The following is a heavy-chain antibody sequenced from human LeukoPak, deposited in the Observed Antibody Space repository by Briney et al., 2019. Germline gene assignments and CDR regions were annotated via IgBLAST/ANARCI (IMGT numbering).Heavy chain of an antibody. J-gene: IGHJ4*02. V-gene: IGHV1-18*01. CDR3: ARDGDSSGWYTGSYFDY. D-gene: IGHD6-19*01. Sequence: ASVKVSCKASVYTFTSYGISWVRQAPGQGLEWMGWISAYNGNTNYAQKLQGRVTMTTDTSTSTAYMELRSLRSDDTAVYYCARDGDSSGWYTGSYFDYWGQGTLVTVSS. CDR1: VYTFTSYG. CDR2: ISAYNGNT.